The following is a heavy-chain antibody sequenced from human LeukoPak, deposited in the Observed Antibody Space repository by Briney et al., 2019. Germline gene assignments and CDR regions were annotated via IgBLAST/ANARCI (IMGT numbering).Heavy chain of an antibody. CDR3: ARGKYCSSTSCYFTDYYYGMDV. J-gene: IGHJ6*04. CDR1: GGSFSGYY. D-gene: IGHD2-2*01. Sequence: SETLSLTCAVYGGSFSGYYWSWIRQPPGKGLEWIGETNHSGSTNYNPSLKSRVTISVDTSKNQFSLKLSSVTAADTAVYYCARGKYCSSTSCYFTDYYYGMDVWGKGTTVTVSS. CDR2: TNHSGST. V-gene: IGHV4-34*01.